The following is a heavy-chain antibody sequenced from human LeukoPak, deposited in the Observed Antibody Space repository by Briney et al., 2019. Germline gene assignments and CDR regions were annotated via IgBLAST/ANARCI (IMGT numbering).Heavy chain of an antibody. CDR1: GYTFTGYY. Sequence: ASVKVSCKASGYTFTGYYMHWVRQAPGQGLEWMGWINPNSGGTNYAQKFQGRVTMTRDTSISTAYMELSRLRSDDTAVYYCARAHLELFTMDVWGKGTTVTISS. D-gene: IGHD1-26*01. V-gene: IGHV1-2*02. CDR3: ARAHLELFTMDV. CDR2: INPNSGGT. J-gene: IGHJ6*03.